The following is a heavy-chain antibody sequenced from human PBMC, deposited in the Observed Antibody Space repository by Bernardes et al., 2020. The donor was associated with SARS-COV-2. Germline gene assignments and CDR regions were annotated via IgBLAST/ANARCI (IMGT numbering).Heavy chain of an antibody. CDR1: GYTFTGYY. CDR3: ARGVLCSGGSCYPFDY. J-gene: IGHJ4*02. CDR2: INPNSGGT. D-gene: IGHD2-15*01. V-gene: IGHV1-2*04. Sequence: ASVKVSCKASGYTFTGYYMHWVRQAPGQGLEWMGWINPNSGGTNYAQKFQGWVTMTRDTSISTAYMELSRLRSDDTAVYYCARGVLCSGGSCYPFDYWGQGTLVTVSS.